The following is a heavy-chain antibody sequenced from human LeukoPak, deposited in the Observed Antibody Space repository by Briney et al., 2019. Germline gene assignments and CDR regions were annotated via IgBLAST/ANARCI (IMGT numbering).Heavy chain of an antibody. D-gene: IGHD2/OR15-2a*01. CDR1: GFTFSSYA. J-gene: IGHJ4*02. CDR3: ARGTKYIDY. Sequence: GGSLRLSCAASGFTFSSYAMSWVRQAPGKGLEWVANIKQDGSEKYYVDSVKGRFTVSRAHAKNSLYLQMNSLRAEDTAVYYCARGTKYIDYWGQGTLVTVSS. CDR2: IKQDGSEK. V-gene: IGHV3-7*01.